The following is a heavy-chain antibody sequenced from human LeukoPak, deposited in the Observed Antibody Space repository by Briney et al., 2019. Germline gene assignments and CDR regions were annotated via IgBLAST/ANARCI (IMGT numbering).Heavy chain of an antibody. CDR3: AKENGFYGSGSYYFIDDY. D-gene: IGHD3-10*01. J-gene: IGHJ4*02. CDR2: ISGSGDAT. V-gene: IGHV3-23*01. CDR1: GFTFSSYA. Sequence: GGSLRLSCAASGFTFSSYAMSWVRQAPGGGLEWVSSISGSGDATYYADSVKGRFTVSRDKSRNTLYLQMNSLRTEDTAMYYCAKENGFYGSGSYYFIDDYWGQGTLVTVSS.